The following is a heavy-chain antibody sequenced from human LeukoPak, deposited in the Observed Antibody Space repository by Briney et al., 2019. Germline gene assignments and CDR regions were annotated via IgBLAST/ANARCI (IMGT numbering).Heavy chain of an antibody. CDR2: ISTGSSYI. Sequence: GGSLRLSCAASGFTSSTYSMNWIRQAPGKGLEWVSSISTGSSYIYYADSVKGRFTISRDNAKNSLYLQMNSLRAEDTAVYYCARDLTYCGGDCYPREAFDIWGQGTMVTVSS. CDR1: GFTSSTYS. J-gene: IGHJ3*02. CDR3: ARDLTYCGGDCYPREAFDI. V-gene: IGHV3-21*01. D-gene: IGHD2-21*02.